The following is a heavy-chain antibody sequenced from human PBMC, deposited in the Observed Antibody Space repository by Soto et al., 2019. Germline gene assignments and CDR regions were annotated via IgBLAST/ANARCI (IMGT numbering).Heavy chain of an antibody. CDR2: IYSSGDST. CDR1: GFTFSSYT. CDR3: TKTPPITTKVVDY. D-gene: IGHD3-22*01. Sequence: EVQLLESGGDLVQPGGSLRLSCVASGFTFSSYTMTWVRQAPGKGLEWVSVIYSSGDSTYYADSVKGRFTISRDNSKNTLYLQMTSLRADDTAVYCCTKTPPITTKVVDYWGQGTLVTVSS. V-gene: IGHV3-23*01. J-gene: IGHJ4*02.